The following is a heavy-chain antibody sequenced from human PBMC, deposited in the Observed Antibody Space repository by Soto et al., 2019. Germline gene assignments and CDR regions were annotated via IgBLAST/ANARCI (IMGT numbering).Heavy chain of an antibody. CDR2: ISAYNGNT. CDR1: GYTFTSYG. CDR3: ARDLDYGDYALHFDY. Sequence: ASVKVSCTASGYTFTSYGISWARQAPGQGLEWMGWISAYNGNTNYAQKLQGRVTMTTDTSTSTAYMELRSLRSDDTAVYYCARDLDYGDYALHFDYWGQGTLVTVSS. V-gene: IGHV1-18*01. D-gene: IGHD4-17*01. J-gene: IGHJ4*02.